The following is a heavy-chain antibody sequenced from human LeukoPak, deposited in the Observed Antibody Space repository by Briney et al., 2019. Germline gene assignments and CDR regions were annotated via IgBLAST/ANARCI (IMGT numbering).Heavy chain of an antibody. V-gene: IGHV1-18*01. Sequence: GASVKVSCKASGYTFTSYGISWVRQAPGQGLEWMGWISAYNGNTNYAQKLQGRVTMTTDTSTSTAYMELRSPRSDDTAVYYCARVRYYYDSSGYYYGVGAFDIWGQGTMVTVSS. CDR1: GYTFTSYG. CDR3: ARVRYYYDSSGYYYGVGAFDI. D-gene: IGHD3-22*01. J-gene: IGHJ3*02. CDR2: ISAYNGNT.